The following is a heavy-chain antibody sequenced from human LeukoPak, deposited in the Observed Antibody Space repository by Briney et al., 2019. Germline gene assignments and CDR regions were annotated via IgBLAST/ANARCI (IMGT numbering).Heavy chain of an antibody. V-gene: IGHV4-39*01. CDR3: ARHFGQLAPFEL. CDR2: IYYSGFS. J-gene: IGHJ4*02. CDR1: GGSIRSETYY. D-gene: IGHD3/OR15-3a*01. Sequence: SETLSLTCTVAGGSIRSETYYWAWIRPPPGKGLEWIGSIYYSGFSFNNPSLKSRVTMSIDTSKNQLSLNLTSVTAADTAVYYCARHFGQLAPFELWGQGTLVTVSS.